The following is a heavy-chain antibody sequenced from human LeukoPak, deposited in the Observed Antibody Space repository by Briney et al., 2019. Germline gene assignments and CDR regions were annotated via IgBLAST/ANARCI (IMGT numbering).Heavy chain of an antibody. D-gene: IGHD5-18*01. Sequence: GGSLRLSCAASGFTFSSYWMHWVRQAPGKGLVWVSRIDSNGRTINYADSVKGRFTISRDNAKNSLYLQMNSLRTEDTALYYCARDYHTAMVNYYFDYWGQGTLVTVSS. CDR2: IDSNGRTI. V-gene: IGHV3-74*01. CDR3: ARDYHTAMVNYYFDY. J-gene: IGHJ4*02. CDR1: GFTFSSYW.